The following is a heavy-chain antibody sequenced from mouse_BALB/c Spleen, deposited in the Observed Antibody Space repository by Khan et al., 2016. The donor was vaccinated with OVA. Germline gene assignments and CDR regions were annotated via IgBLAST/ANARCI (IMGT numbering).Heavy chain of an antibody. V-gene: IGHV1-69*02. CDR2: IDPSDNEP. CDR3: ARKLGRGFFDV. Sequence: QVQLQQSGAEVVKPGAPVRLSCKVSGYTLTNYWMNWVRQRPGRGLEWIGRIDPSDNEPLYNQKFKDRAALPVDKSSSTVCIPLYSLTSEDSAVYYCARKLGRGFFDVWGAGTTVTVSS. D-gene: IGHD4-1*01. J-gene: IGHJ1*01. CDR1: GYTLTNYW.